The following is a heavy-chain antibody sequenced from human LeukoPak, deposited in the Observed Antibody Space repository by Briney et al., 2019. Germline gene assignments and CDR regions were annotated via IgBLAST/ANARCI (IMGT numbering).Heavy chain of an antibody. CDR2: ISSSSSYT. Sequence: PGGSLRLSCAASGFTFSNYSMNWVRQAPGKGLEWVSSISSSSSYTNYADSVKGRFTISRDNAKNSLYLQMNSLRAEDTAVYYCARAPHYSNYGPYYYGMDVWGQGTTVTVSS. D-gene: IGHD4-11*01. CDR3: ARAPHYSNYGPYYYGMDV. CDR1: GFTFSNYS. J-gene: IGHJ6*02. V-gene: IGHV3-21*01.